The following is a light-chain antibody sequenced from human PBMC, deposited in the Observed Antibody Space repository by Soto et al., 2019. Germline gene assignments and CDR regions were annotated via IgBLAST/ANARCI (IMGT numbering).Light chain of an antibody. CDR3: QSYDSSLSGVV. CDR1: SSNIGAGYD. J-gene: IGLJ2*01. V-gene: IGLV1-40*01. CDR2: DNN. Sequence: QSVLTQPPSVSGAPGQRVTISCTGSSSNIGAGYDVHWYQQLPGAAPKLLIYDNNSRPSGVPDRFSGSKSGTSASLAITGLQAEDEADYYCQSYDSSLSGVVFGGGTKLTVL.